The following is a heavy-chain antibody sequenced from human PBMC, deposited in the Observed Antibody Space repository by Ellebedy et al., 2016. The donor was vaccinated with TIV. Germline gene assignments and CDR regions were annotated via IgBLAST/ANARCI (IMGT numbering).Heavy chain of an antibody. CDR2: VSYNGFNT. Sequence: GESLKISCAAFGFTFTSYGLHWVRQAPGKGLEWVAFVSYNGFNTYYGDSVRGRFSISRDNSKNTLSLQLNSLRADDTAVYYCARGMTNHYFDYWGQGTLVTVSS. J-gene: IGHJ4*02. CDR1: GFTFTSYG. D-gene: IGHD4-11*01. CDR3: ARGMTNHYFDY. V-gene: IGHV3-30*03.